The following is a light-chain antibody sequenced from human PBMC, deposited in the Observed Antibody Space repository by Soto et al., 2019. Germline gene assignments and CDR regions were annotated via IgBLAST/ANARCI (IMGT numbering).Light chain of an antibody. Sequence: DIQMTQSPSTLSASVGDRVTITCRASQSISSWLAWYQQKPGKAPKLLIYDASSLESGVPSRFSGSGSGTEFTLTLSSLQPDDFATYSCQQYNSYSRTFGQGTKVEIK. CDR3: QQYNSYSRT. V-gene: IGKV1-5*01. CDR2: DAS. J-gene: IGKJ1*01. CDR1: QSISSW.